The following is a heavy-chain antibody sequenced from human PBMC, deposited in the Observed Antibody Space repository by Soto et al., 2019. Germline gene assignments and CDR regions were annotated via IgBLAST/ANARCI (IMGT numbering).Heavy chain of an antibody. Sequence: QVQLVQSGAEVKKPGSSVKVSCKASGGTFSSYAISWVRQAPGQGLEWMGGIIPVFGTANYAQKFQGRVTITADESTSTAYMELSSLRSEDTAVYYCARVTVTTPHVRRLGGMDVWGQGTTVTVSS. CDR1: GGTFSSYA. CDR2: IIPVFGTA. D-gene: IGHD4-17*01. V-gene: IGHV1-69*01. J-gene: IGHJ6*02. CDR3: ARVTVTTPHVRRLGGMDV.